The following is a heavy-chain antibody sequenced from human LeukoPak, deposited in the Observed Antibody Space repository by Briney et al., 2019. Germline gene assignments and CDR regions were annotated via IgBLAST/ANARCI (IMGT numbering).Heavy chain of an antibody. V-gene: IGHV3-30*01. CDR2: ISYDGSNK. CDR1: GFTFSSYA. Sequence: QPGGSLRLSCAASGFTFSSYAMHWVRQAPGKGLEWVAVISYDGSNKYYADSVKGRFTISRDNSKNTLYLQMNSLRAEDTAVYYCARDRHYYGSGSENWFDPWGQGTLVTVSS. D-gene: IGHD3-10*01. CDR3: ARDRHYYGSGSENWFDP. J-gene: IGHJ5*02.